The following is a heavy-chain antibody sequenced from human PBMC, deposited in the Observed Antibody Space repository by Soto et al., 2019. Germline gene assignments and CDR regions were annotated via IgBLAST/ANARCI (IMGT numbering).Heavy chain of an antibody. Sequence: GGSLRLSCEASRFRFSDYYMSWVRQAPGKGLEWVSFISSSGTTIYYADSVKGRFTISRDNAKNSLFLQMNSLRVEDTAVYYCASSAGNYYYYGMDVWGQGTTVTVS. CDR3: ASSAGNYYYYGMDV. J-gene: IGHJ6*02. V-gene: IGHV3-11*01. CDR1: RFRFSDYY. CDR2: ISSSGTTI.